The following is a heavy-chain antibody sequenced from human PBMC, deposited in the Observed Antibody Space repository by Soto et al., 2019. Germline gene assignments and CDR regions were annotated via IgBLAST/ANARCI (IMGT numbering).Heavy chain of an antibody. V-gene: IGHV4-4*07. Sequence: SQKFCHTYSGSGGVMRPYCWTWFRQPVGKKLEWIGRIYSSGSTKYNPSLQSRVTMSLDTSNNQFSLRLTSVTAADTAVYYCARGQRFSTWFDPWGQGT. CDR2: IYSSGST. J-gene: IGHJ5*02. CDR3: ARGQRFSTWFDP. D-gene: IGHD3-3*01. CDR1: GGVMRPYC.